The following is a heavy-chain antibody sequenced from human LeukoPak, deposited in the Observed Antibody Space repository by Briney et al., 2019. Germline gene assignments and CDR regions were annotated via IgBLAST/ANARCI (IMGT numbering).Heavy chain of an antibody. CDR1: GYSFTSYW. J-gene: IGHJ4*02. Sequence: GESLKISCKGSGYSFTSYWIGWVRQMPGKGLEWMGIMFPDDSDTRYSPSFQGQVTISADKSISTAYLEWSSLKASDTAIYFCARNQGRGYTYSFDYWGQGTLVTVSS. D-gene: IGHD5-18*01. V-gene: IGHV5-51*01. CDR3: ARNQGRGYTYSFDY. CDR2: MFPDDSDT.